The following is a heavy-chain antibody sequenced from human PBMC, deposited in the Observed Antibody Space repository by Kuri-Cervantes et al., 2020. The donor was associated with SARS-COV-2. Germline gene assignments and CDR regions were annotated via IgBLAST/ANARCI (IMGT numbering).Heavy chain of an antibody. CDR1: GFTFSSYS. CDR3: AREGMVRGATFFDY. Sequence: LSLTCAASGFTFSSYSMNWVRQAPGKGLEWVSSISSSSSYIYYADSVKGRFTISRDNAKNSLYLQMNSLRAEDTAVYYCAREGMVRGATFFDYWGQGTLVTVSS. V-gene: IGHV3-21*01. D-gene: IGHD3-10*01. CDR2: ISSSSSYI. J-gene: IGHJ4*02.